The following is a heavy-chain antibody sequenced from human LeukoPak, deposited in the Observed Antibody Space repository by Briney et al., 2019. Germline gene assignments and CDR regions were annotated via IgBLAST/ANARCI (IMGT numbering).Heavy chain of an antibody. Sequence: PGGSLRLSCAASGFTFSSYWMSWVRQAPGKGLEWVANIKPDGDTTNYLDSVKGRFTISRDNAKSSLHLQMNGLTAEDTAVYYSSRGPSTTLTTFWGQGTMVTVSS. D-gene: IGHD4-17*01. CDR3: SRGPSTTLTTF. CDR2: IKPDGDTT. J-gene: IGHJ4*02. V-gene: IGHV3-7*01. CDR1: GFTFSSYW.